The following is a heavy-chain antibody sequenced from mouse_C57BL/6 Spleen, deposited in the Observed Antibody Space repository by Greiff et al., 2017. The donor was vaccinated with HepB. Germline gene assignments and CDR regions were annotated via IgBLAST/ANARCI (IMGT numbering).Heavy chain of an antibody. CDR3: ARWFYDGYYGAMDY. CDR1: GYAFSSSW. Sequence: VQLQQSGPELVKPGASVKISCKASGYAFSSSWMNWVKQRPGKGLEWIGRIYPGDGDTNYNGKFKGKATLTADKSSSTAYMQLSSLTSEDSAVYFCARWFYDGYYGAMDYWGQGTSVTVSS. V-gene: IGHV1-82*01. CDR2: IYPGDGDT. J-gene: IGHJ4*01. D-gene: IGHD2-3*01.